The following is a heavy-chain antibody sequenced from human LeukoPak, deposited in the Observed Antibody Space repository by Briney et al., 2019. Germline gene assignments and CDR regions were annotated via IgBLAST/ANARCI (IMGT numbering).Heavy chain of an antibody. J-gene: IGHJ4*02. CDR1: GGSFSGYY. V-gene: IGHV4-34*01. Sequence: SETLSLTCAVYGGSFSGYYWSWIRQPPGKGLEWIGEINHSESTNYNPSLKSRVTISVDTSKNQFSLKLSSVTAADTAVYYCARGRERLWFRDLSGVDFDYWGQGTLVTVSS. D-gene: IGHD3-10*01. CDR2: INHSEST. CDR3: ARGRERLWFRDLSGVDFDY.